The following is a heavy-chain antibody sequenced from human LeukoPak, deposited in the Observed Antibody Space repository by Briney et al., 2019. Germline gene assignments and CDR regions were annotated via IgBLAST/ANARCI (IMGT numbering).Heavy chain of an antibody. CDR1: GFTFSSYS. V-gene: IGHV3-21*01. CDR3: ARGYYDILTERNYYYYGMDV. Sequence: GGSLRLSCAASGFTFSSYSMNWVRQAPGKGLEWVSPISSSSSYIYYADSVKGRFTISRDNAKNSLYLQMNSLRAEDTAVYYCARGYYDILTERNYYYYGMDVWGQGTTVTVSS. D-gene: IGHD3-9*01. CDR2: ISSSSSYI. J-gene: IGHJ6*02.